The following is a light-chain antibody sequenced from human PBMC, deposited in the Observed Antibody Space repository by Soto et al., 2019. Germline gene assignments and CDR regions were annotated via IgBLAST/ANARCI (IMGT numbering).Light chain of an antibody. V-gene: IGKV3-20*01. CDR1: QDISSSQ. CDR2: GAS. J-gene: IGKJ4*01. Sequence: EVVLTQSPGTLSLSPGERATLSCRASQDISSSQLAWYQQKPGQAPRLLIYGASSRATGIPDRFSGSGSGTDFTLTISRLEPEDCAIYYCQYSGSSALTFGGGTKVEIK. CDR3: QYSGSSALT.